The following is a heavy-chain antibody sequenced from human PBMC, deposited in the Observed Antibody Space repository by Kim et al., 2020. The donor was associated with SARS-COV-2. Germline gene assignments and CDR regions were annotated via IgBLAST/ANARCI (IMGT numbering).Heavy chain of an antibody. CDR3: ARGLKTVTIGGGLNWFDP. Sequence: GGSLRLSCAASGFTFSSYEMNWVRQAPGKGLEWVSYISSSGSTIYYADSVKGRFTISRDNAKNSLYLQMNSLRAEDTAVYYCARGLKTVTIGGGLNWFDPWGQGTLVTVSS. CDR1: GFTFSSYE. CDR2: ISSSGSTI. V-gene: IGHV3-48*03. D-gene: IGHD4-17*01. J-gene: IGHJ5*02.